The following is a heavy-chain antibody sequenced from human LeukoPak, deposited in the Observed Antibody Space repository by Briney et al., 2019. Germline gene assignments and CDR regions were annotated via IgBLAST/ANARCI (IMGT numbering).Heavy chain of an antibody. CDR3: ARESELLWFGEPARSPPLFFDY. J-gene: IGHJ4*02. CDR2: IIPILGIA. CDR1: GGTFSSYA. D-gene: IGHD3-10*01. V-gene: IGHV1-69*04. Sequence: SVKVSCKASGGTFSSYAISWVRQAPGQGLEWMGRIIPILGIANYAQKFQGRVTITADKSTSTAYMELSSLRSEDTAVYYCARESELLWFGEPARSPPLFFDYWGQGTLVTVSS.